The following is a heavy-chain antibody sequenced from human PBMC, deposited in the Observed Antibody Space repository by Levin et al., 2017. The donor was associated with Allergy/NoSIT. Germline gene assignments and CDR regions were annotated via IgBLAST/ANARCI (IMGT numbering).Heavy chain of an antibody. CDR2: ISGSGGST. D-gene: IGHD6-19*01. V-gene: IGHV3-23*01. CDR1: GFTFSSYA. J-gene: IGHJ4*02. CDR3: ANRILSSGFRG. Sequence: GGSLRLSCAASGFTFSSYAMSWVRQAPGKGLEWVSAISGSGGSTYYADSVKGRFTISRDNSKNTLYLQMNSLRAEDTAVYYCANRILSSGFRGWGQGTLVTVSS.